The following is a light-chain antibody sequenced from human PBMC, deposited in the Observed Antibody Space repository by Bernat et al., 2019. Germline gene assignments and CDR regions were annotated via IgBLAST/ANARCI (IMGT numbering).Light chain of an antibody. CDR2: AAS. CDR3: QQSYSAPFT. Sequence: DIQMTQSPSSLSASVGDRVTITCWASQYISSYLNWYQQKPGKAPRLLIFAASNLQSGVPSRFSGTGSGPDFTLTISSLQPEDFATYHCQQSYSAPFTFGQGKRLEIK. J-gene: IGKJ5*01. V-gene: IGKV1-39*01. CDR1: QYISSY.